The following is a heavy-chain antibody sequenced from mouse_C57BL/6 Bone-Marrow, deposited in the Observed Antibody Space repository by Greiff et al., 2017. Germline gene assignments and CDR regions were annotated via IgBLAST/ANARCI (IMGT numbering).Heavy chain of an antibody. Sequence: QVQLQQSGPGLVAPSQSLSITCTVSGFSFTSYGVDWVRQSPGKGLEWLGVIWGVGSTNYNSALKSRLSISKDNSKSQVFLKMNSLQTDDTAMYYCARDGYLGYFDVWGTGTTVTVSS. CDR1: GFSFTSYG. CDR2: IWGVGST. CDR3: ARDGYLGYFDV. V-gene: IGHV2-6*01. D-gene: IGHD2-3*01. J-gene: IGHJ1*03.